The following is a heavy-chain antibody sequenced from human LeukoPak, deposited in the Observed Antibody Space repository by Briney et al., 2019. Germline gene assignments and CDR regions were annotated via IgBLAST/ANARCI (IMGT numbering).Heavy chain of an antibody. Sequence: GESLKISCKGSGYSFTSYWIGWVRQMPGKGLEWTGIIYPGDSDTRYSPSFQGQVTISADKSISTAYLQWSTLQASDTAMYYCARRQGYTYGSFDYWGQGTLVTVSS. CDR2: IYPGDSDT. CDR3: ARRQGYTYGSFDY. J-gene: IGHJ4*02. CDR1: GYSFTSYW. D-gene: IGHD5-18*01. V-gene: IGHV5-51*01.